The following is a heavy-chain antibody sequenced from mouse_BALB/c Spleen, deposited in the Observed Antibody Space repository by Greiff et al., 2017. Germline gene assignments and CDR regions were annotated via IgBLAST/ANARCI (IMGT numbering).Heavy chain of an antibody. J-gene: IGHJ2*01. CDR3: TRGATATNY. CDR1: GYTFTSYW. CDR2: IYPSDSYT. Sequence: VQLQQPGAELVRPGASVKLSCKASGYTFTSYWINWVKQRPGQGLEWIGNIYPSDSYTHYNQKFKDKATLTVDKSSSTAYMQLSSPTSEDSAVYYCTRGATATNYWGQGTTLTVSS. V-gene: IGHV1-69*02. D-gene: IGHD1-2*01.